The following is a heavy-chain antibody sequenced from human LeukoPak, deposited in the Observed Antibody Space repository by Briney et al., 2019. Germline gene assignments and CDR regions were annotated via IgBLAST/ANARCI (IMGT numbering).Heavy chain of an antibody. CDR3: ATQGGDHALHDAFDI. D-gene: IGHD2-21*02. CDR1: GGTFSSYA. Sequence: GASVKVSCKASGGTFSSYAISWVRQAPGQALEWMGWITPFDGNTNYAQKFQDRVTITRDRSMSTAYMELSSLRSEDTAMYYCATQGGDHALHDAFDIWGQGTMVTVSS. J-gene: IGHJ3*02. CDR2: ITPFDGNT. V-gene: IGHV1-45*02.